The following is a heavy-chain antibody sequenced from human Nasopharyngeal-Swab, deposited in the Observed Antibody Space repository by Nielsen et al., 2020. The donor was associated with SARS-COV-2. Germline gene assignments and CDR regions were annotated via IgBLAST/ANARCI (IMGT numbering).Heavy chain of an antibody. D-gene: IGHD5-18*01. Sequence: ASVKVSCKVSGYTLTELSMHWVRQAPGKGLEWMGGFDPEDGETIYAQKFQGRVTITEDTSTDTAYMELSSLRSEDTAVYYCATDLFTAMLGDYWGQGTLVTVSS. V-gene: IGHV1-24*01. CDR1: GYTLTELS. J-gene: IGHJ4*02. CDR3: ATDLFTAMLGDY. CDR2: FDPEDGET.